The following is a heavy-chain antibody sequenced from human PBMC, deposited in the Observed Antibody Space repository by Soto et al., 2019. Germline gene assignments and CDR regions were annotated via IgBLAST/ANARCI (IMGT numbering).Heavy chain of an antibody. V-gene: IGHV1-18*01. CDR2: ISAHNGNT. D-gene: IGHD1-1*01. Sequence: QVHLVQSGAEVKKPGASVKVSCKASGYTFTSYGITWVRQAPGQGLEWMGWISAHNGNTDYAQKLQGRVIVTRDTSTSTAYMEMRSLRSDDTAVYYCARGRYGDYWGQGALVTISS. CDR3: ARGRYGDY. CDR1: GYTFTSYG. J-gene: IGHJ4*02.